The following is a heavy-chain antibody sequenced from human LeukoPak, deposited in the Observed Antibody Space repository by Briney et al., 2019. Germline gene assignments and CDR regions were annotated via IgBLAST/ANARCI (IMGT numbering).Heavy chain of an antibody. CDR1: GYTFTELS. D-gene: IGHD2-2*01. Sequence: ASVKVSCKTSGYTFTELSMQWVRQAPGKGLEWMGGFDPEEGETICAQKFQGRATMTADTSTDTAYMELSSLRSEDTAVYYCATGYRCSSSNCYGYYYYYMVVWGKGTTVTVSS. CDR2: FDPEEGET. J-gene: IGHJ6*03. V-gene: IGHV1-24*01. CDR3: ATGYRCSSSNCYGYYYYYMVV.